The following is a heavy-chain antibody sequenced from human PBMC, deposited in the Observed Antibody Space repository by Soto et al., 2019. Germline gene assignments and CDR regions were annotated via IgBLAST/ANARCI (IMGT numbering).Heavy chain of an antibody. Sequence: QVQLVESGGGLVKPGGSLRLSCAASGFTFSDYYMSWIRQAPGKGLEWVSYISGSGSTIYYADSVKGRFTIYTDNGKNSLYLQMNSLRAEDTAVFYCARDKVDYCSDFDSWGQGTLVTVSS. CDR2: ISGSGSTI. CDR3: ARDKVDYCSDFDS. V-gene: IGHV3-11*01. CDR1: GFTFSDYY. D-gene: IGHD4-17*01. J-gene: IGHJ4*02.